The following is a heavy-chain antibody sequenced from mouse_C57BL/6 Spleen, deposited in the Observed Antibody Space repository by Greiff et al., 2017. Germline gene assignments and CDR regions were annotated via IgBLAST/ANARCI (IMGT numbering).Heavy chain of an antibody. CDR3: ARKCGYYGSFFDY. J-gene: IGHJ2*01. CDR1: GYTFTSYW. V-gene: IGHV1-55*01. CDR2: IYPGSGST. Sequence: VQLQQPGAELVKPGASVKMSCKASGYTFTSYWITWVKQRPGQGLEWIGDIYPGSGSTNYNEKFKSKATLTVDTSSSTAYMQLSSLTSEDSAVYYCARKCGYYGSFFDYWGQGTTLTVSS. D-gene: IGHD1-1*01.